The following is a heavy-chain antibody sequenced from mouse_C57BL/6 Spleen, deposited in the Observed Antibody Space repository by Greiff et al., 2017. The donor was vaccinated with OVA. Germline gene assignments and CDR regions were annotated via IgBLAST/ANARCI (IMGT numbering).Heavy chain of an antibody. V-gene: IGHV1-64*01. CDR2: IHPNSGST. CDR3: ARQIYDGYYDY. CDR1: GYTFTSYW. D-gene: IGHD2-3*01. J-gene: IGHJ2*01. Sequence: VQLQQPGAELVKPGASVKLSRKASGYTFTSYWMHWVKQRPGQGLEWIGMIHPNSGSTNYNEKFKSKATLTVDKSSSTAYMQLSSLTSEDSAVYYCARQIYDGYYDYWGQGTTLTVSS.